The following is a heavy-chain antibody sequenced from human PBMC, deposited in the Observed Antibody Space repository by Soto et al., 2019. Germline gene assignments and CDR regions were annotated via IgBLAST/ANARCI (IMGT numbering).Heavy chain of an antibody. J-gene: IGHJ4*02. Sequence: GGSLRLSCAASGFTFSTYSMNWVRQAPGKGLEWVSSISSSNIYTYYADSVKGRFTISRDNAKNSLYLQMNSLRAEDTAMYYCARDNRQLERHGVDYWDQGTLVTVSS. CDR1: GFTFSTYS. CDR3: ARDNRQLERHGVDY. V-gene: IGHV3-21*01. CDR2: ISSSNIYT. D-gene: IGHD1-1*01.